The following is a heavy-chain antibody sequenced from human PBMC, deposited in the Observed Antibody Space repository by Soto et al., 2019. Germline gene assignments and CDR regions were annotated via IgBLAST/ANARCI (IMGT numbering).Heavy chain of an antibody. CDR1: GFTFSSYA. CDR3: ARDRGYYGSGSSTS. D-gene: IGHD3-10*01. Sequence: PGGSLRLSCAASGFTFSSYAMHWVRQAPGKGLEWVAVISYDGSNKYYADSVKGRFTISRDNSKNTLYLQMNSLRAEDTAVYYCARDRGYYGSGSSTSWGQGTLVTVSS. CDR2: ISYDGSNK. J-gene: IGHJ4*02. V-gene: IGHV3-30-3*01.